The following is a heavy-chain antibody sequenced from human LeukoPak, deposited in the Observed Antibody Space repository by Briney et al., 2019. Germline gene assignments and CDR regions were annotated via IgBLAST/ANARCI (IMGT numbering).Heavy chain of an antibody. CDR2: IASNGGTK. Sequence: GGSLRLSCAASGFSFSTYTMRWVRQAPGKGLEYVSGIASNGGTKYYADSVKGRFTISRDNFKNTVYLQMDSLRTEDMAVYYYAREYCTTNSCYIWGLGYWGQGTLVTVSS. CDR1: GFSFSTYT. CDR3: AREYCTTNSCYIWGLGY. V-gene: IGHV3-64*02. J-gene: IGHJ4*02. D-gene: IGHD2-2*02.